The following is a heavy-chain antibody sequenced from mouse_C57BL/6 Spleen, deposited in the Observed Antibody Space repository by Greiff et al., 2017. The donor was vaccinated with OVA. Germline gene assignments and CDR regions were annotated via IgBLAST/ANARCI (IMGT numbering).Heavy chain of an antibody. CDR1: GYTFTDHT. CDR3: ARPNYYGSSYFYAMDY. V-gene: IGHV1-78*01. J-gene: IGHJ4*01. D-gene: IGHD1-1*01. CDR2: IYPRDGST. Sequence: VQLQESDAELVKPGASVKISCKVSGYTFTDHTIHWMKQRPEQGLEWIGEIYPRDGSTKYNEKFKGKATLTADKSSSTAYMQLNSLTSEDSAVYFCARPNYYGSSYFYAMDYWGQGTSVTVSS.